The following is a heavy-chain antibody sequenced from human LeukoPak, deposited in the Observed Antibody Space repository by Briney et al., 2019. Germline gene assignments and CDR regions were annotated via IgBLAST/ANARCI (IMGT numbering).Heavy chain of an antibody. CDR2: ISYDGSNK. D-gene: IGHD5-18*01. CDR3: VRGGGYSFGGPYDY. J-gene: IGHJ4*02. CDR1: GFTFSSYA. V-gene: IGHV3-30*07. Sequence: PGGSLRLSCAASGFTFSSYAMHWVRQAPGKGLEWVAVISYDGSNKYYADSVKGRFTISKDNSKNTLYLQMNSLRAEDTAVYYCVRGGGYSFGGPYDYWGQGTLVTVSS.